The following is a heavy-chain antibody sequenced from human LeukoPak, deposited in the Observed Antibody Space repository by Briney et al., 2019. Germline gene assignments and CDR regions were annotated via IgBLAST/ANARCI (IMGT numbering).Heavy chain of an antibody. J-gene: IGHJ6*03. V-gene: IGHV4-39*07. CDR3: ARVPRSYYYYYYMDV. CDR2: IYHSGST. Sequence: SETLSLTCTVSGGSISSSSYYWGWIRQPPGKGLEWIGSIYHSGSTYFHPSLKSRVTISVDTSKNQFSLKLSSVTAADTAVYYCARVPRSYYYYYYMDVWGKGTTVTVSS. CDR1: GGSISSSSYY.